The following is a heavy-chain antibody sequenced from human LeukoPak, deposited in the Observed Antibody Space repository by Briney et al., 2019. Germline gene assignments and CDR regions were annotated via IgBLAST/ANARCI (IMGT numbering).Heavy chain of an antibody. D-gene: IGHD3-10*01. CDR2: INPNSGGT. CDR1: GYTFTGYY. Sequence: ASMKVSCKASGYTFTGYYIHWLRQAPGQGLEWMGFINPNSGGTNYAQKFQGRVTMARDTSISTAYMELSSLTSDDTAVYYCARDLEGYHYGSGNYPQWGQGTLITVSS. J-gene: IGHJ4*02. CDR3: ARDLEGYHYGSGNYPQ. V-gene: IGHV1-2*02.